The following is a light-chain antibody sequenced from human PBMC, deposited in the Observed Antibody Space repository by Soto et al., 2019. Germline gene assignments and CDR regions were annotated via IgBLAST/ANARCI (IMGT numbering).Light chain of an antibody. CDR2: DAS. CDR3: QQFSSYPLT. CDR1: QTVRNNY. V-gene: IGKV3-20*01. Sequence: EFVLTQSPGTLSLSPVERSTLSCRASQTVRNNYLAWYQQKPGQAPRLLIYDASSRATGIPDRFSGGGSGTDFTLTIRRLEPEDFAVYYCQQFSSYPLTFGGGTKVDIK. J-gene: IGKJ4*01.